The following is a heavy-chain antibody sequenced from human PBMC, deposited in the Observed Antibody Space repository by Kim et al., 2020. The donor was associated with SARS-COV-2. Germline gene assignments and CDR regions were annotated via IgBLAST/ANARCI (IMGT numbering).Heavy chain of an antibody. D-gene: IGHD3-16*02. J-gene: IGHJ4*02. V-gene: IGHV3-30*01. Sequence: DSLEGRFTISRDNAKNTLYLQMNSRRAEDTAVYYCARDDYDYVWGSYRYSYWGQGTLVTVSS. CDR3: ARDDYDYVWGSYRYSY.